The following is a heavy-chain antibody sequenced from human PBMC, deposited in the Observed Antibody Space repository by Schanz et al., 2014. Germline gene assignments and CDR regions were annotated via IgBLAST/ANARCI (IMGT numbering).Heavy chain of an antibody. V-gene: IGHV3-23*04. CDR3: TRDRGALINHNDALDL. D-gene: IGHD3-16*01. CDR2: ISGSGGDT. Sequence: EVLLVDSGGGLVQPGGSLRLSCGASGFTFSSYAMSWVRQAPGKGLEWVSAISGSGGDTYYAASVRGRFTISRDNSKNTVYLQMNSLRSEDTAVYYCTRDRGALINHNDALDLWGQGTMVSVSS. CDR1: GFTFSSYA. J-gene: IGHJ3*01.